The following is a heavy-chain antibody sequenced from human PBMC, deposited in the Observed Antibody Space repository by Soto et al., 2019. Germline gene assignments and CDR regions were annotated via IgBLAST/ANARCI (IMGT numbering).Heavy chain of an antibody. CDR1: GYTFTSYY. J-gene: IGHJ4*02. CDR2: INPSGGST. D-gene: IGHD3-22*01. V-gene: IGHV1-46*03. CDR3: ASGDYYDSSAEPFDY. Sequence: QVQLVQSGAEVKKPGASVKVSCKASGYTFTSYYMHWVRQAPGQGLEWMGIINPSGGSTSYAQKFQGRVTMTRDPSTSTFYMELSSLRSEDTAVYYCASGDYYDSSAEPFDYWGQGTLVTVSS.